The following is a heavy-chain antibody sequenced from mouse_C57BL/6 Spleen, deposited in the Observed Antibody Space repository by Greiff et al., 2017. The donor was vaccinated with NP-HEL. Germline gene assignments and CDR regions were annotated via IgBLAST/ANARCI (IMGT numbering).Heavy chain of an antibody. CDR2: ISDGGSYT. D-gene: IGHD2-2*01. CDR1: GFTFSSYA. CDR3: ARGGYYGYDDGYFDY. Sequence: EVKLVESGGGLVKPGGSLKLSCAASGFTFSSYAMSWVRQTPEKRLEWVATISDGGSYTYYPDNVKGRFTISRDNAKNNLYLQMSHLKSEDTAMYYCARGGYYGYDDGYFDYWGQGTILTVSS. V-gene: IGHV5-4*03. J-gene: IGHJ2*01.